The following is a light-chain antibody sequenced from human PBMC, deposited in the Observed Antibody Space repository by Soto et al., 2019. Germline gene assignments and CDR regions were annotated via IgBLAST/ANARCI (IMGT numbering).Light chain of an antibody. CDR2: GAS. CDR1: QSFSSSY. V-gene: IGKV3-20*01. CDR3: QQYGSSPPLRA. J-gene: IGKJ1*01. Sequence: EIVLTQSPGTLSLSPGERATLSCRASQSFSSSYLAWYQQKPGQAPRLLIYGASSRATGIPDRFSGSGSGTDFTLTISRLEPEDFAVYYCQQYGSSPPLRAFGQGTKVDIK.